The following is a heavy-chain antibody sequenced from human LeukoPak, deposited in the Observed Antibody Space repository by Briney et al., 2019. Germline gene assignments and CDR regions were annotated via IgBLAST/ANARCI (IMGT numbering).Heavy chain of an antibody. J-gene: IGHJ4*02. Sequence: PGRSLRLSCAASGFTFDDYAMHWVRQTPGKGLEWVSGINWKSGSIGYADSVKGRFAISRDNAKNSLYLQMNSLRPEDTAFYYCAKDKGSGWSGIDYWGQGTLVTVSS. CDR3: AKDKGSGWSGIDY. CDR1: GFTFDDYA. CDR2: INWKSGSI. V-gene: IGHV3-9*01. D-gene: IGHD6-19*01.